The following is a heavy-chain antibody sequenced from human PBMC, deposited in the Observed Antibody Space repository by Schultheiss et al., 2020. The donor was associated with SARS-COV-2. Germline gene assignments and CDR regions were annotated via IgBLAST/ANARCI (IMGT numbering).Heavy chain of an antibody. CDR3: ASAQLVGYGMDV. D-gene: IGHD6-6*01. Sequence: GGSLRLSCTTSGFTFRDYSMSWVRQAPGKGLEWVAVISYDGSNKYYADSVKGRFTISRDNSKNTLYLQMNSLRAEDTAVYYCASAQLVGYGMDVWGQGTTVTVSS. V-gene: IGHV3-30*04. J-gene: IGHJ6*02. CDR2: ISYDGSNK. CDR1: GFTFRDYS.